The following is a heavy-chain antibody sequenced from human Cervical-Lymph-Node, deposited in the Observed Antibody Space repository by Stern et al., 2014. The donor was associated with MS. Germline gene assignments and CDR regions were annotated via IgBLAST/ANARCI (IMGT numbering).Heavy chain of an antibody. CDR2: IYTDGST. Sequence: EMQLVESGGGLIQPGGSLRLSCAAPGFIVSKNYMSWVRQAPGKGLEWVSLIYTDGSTYYAGSVKGRFTISRDSSKNKLFLQMTSLRAEDTAMYYCARAIFGVNTAAMAPDAFDSWGQGTMVTVSS. J-gene: IGHJ3*01. CDR1: GFIVSKNY. CDR3: ARAIFGVNTAAMAPDAFDS. D-gene: IGHD3-3*01. V-gene: IGHV3-53*01.